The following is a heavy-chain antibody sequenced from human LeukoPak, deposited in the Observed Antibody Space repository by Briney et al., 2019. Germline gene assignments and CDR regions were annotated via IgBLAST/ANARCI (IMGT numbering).Heavy chain of an antibody. V-gene: IGHV3-23*01. CDR3: ARMDRGAFDI. CDR1: EFTFSTYA. CDR2: ISASGYST. Sequence: GGSLRLSCAASEFTFSTYAMSWVRQAPGKGLEWVSGISASGYSTYYADSVTGRFTISRDNSKNTLYLQMGSLRAEDMAVYYCARMDRGAFDIWGQGTMVTVSS. J-gene: IGHJ3*02. D-gene: IGHD3-10*01.